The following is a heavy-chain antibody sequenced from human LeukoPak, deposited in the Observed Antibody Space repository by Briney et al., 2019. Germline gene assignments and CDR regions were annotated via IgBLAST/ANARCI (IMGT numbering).Heavy chain of an antibody. CDR1: GFTFSSYG. Sequence: GGSLRLSCAASGFTFSSYGMHWVRQAPGKGLEWVAVISSDGSNKYYADSVKGRFTISRDNSKNTLYLQMNSLRAEDTAVYYCAKDRVDDFWSGFYPQSLDYWGRGTLVTVSS. D-gene: IGHD3-3*01. CDR3: AKDRVDDFWSGFYPQSLDY. J-gene: IGHJ4*02. V-gene: IGHV3-30*18. CDR2: ISSDGSNK.